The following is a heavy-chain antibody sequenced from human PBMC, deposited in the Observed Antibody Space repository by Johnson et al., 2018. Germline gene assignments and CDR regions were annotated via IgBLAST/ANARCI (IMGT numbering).Heavy chain of an antibody. CDR1: GFTFSSYP. J-gene: IGHJ6*02. V-gene: IGHV3-30*04. CDR3: ARDPSLFGYYGRDV. CDR2: ISYDGSDK. Sequence: QVQLVQSGGGVVQPGRSLRLSCAASGFTFSSYPIHWVRQAPGKGLEWVAVISYDGSDKYYADSVKGRFTISRDNSKNTLYLQMNGRRAEDTAVYYCARDPSLFGYYGRDVWGQGTTVTVSS. D-gene: IGHD3-3*01.